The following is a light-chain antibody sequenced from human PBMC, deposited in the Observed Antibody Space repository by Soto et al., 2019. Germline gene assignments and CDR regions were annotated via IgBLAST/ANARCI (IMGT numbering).Light chain of an antibody. Sequence: QSVLTQPPSVSGAPGQRVTISCTGSSSNIGAGYDVHWYQQLPGTAPKPLIYGNSNRPSGVPDRFSGSKSGTSASLAITGLQAEDEADYYCQSYDSSLSEVVFGTGTKVTVL. CDR1: SSNIGAGYD. J-gene: IGLJ1*01. CDR3: QSYDSSLSEVV. V-gene: IGLV1-40*01. CDR2: GNS.